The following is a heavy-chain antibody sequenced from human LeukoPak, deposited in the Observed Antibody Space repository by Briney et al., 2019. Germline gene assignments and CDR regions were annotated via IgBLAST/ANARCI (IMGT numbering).Heavy chain of an antibody. CDR3: AKDYRPHDFWSGLVDY. V-gene: IGHV3-30*02. D-gene: IGHD3-3*01. Sequence: PGGSLRLSCAASGFTFSHYGMHWVRQAPGKGLEWVAFIHSDGTNKYYADSVKGRFTISRDNSKNTLYLQMNSLRAEDTAVYYCAKDYRPHDFWSGLVDYWGQGTLVTVSS. CDR1: GFTFSHYG. J-gene: IGHJ4*02. CDR2: IHSDGTNK.